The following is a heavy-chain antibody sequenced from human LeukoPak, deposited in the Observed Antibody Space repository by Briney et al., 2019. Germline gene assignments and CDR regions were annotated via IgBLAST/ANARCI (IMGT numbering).Heavy chain of an antibody. Sequence: GGSLRLSCAASGFTVSSNYMSWVRQAPGKGLEWVSVIYSGGSTYYADSVKGRFTISRDNSKNTLYLQMNSLRAEDTAVYYCARGNYYDSSGYYYLWGQGTLVTVSS. D-gene: IGHD3-22*01. V-gene: IGHV3-66*01. J-gene: IGHJ4*02. CDR1: GFTVSSNY. CDR2: IYSGGST. CDR3: ARGNYYDSSGYYYL.